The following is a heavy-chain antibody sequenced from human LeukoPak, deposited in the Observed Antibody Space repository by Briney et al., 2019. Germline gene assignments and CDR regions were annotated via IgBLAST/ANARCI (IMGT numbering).Heavy chain of an antibody. D-gene: IGHD6-19*01. V-gene: IGHV1-8*01. Sequence: ASVKVSCKASGYTFTSYDINWVRQATGQGLEWMGWMNPNSGNTGYAQKFQGRVTMTRNTSISTAYMELSSLKSEDMAVYYCARGLYSSGWYRGEYYFDYWGQGTLVTVSS. CDR3: ARGLYSSGWYRGEYYFDY. J-gene: IGHJ4*02. CDR2: MNPNSGNT. CDR1: GYTFTSYD.